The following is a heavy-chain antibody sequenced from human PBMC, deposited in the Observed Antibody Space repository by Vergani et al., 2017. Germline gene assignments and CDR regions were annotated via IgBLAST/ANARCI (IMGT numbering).Heavy chain of an antibody. CDR1: GFSLSNARMG. CDR2: IFSNDEK. V-gene: IGHV2-26*01. D-gene: IGHD5-18*01. Sequence: QVTLKESGPVLVKPTETLTLTCTVSGFSLSNARMGVSWIRQPPGKALEWLAHIFSNDEKSYSTSLKSRLTISKDTSKSQGVLTMTNMDPVDTATYYCARLRDVDTAMVTFDYWGQGTLVTVSS. CDR3: ARLRDVDTAMVTFDY. J-gene: IGHJ4*02.